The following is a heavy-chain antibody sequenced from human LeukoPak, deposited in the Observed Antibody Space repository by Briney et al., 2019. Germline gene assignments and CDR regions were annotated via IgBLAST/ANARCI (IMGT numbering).Heavy chain of an antibody. CDR3: ARDGGTAMVNLGY. CDR2: IIPIFGTA. V-gene: IGHV1-69*13. D-gene: IGHD5-18*01. J-gene: IGHJ4*02. CDR1: GGTFSSYA. Sequence: ASVKVSCKASGGTFSSYAISWVRQAPGQGLEWMGGIIPIFGTANYAQKFQGRVTITADESTSTAYMELSSLRSEDTAVYYCARDGGTAMVNLGYWGQGTLVTVSS.